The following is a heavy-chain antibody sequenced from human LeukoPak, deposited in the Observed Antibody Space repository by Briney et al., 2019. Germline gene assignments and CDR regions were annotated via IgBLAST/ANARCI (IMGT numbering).Heavy chain of an antibody. CDR1: GGSISSYY. J-gene: IGHJ6*03. CDR3: ARVYYYDSSGYRSPLYYYYYMDV. V-gene: IGHV4-59*01. D-gene: IGHD3-22*01. Sequence: SETLSLTCTVSGGSISSYYWSWIRQPPGKGLERIGYIYYSGSTNYNPSLKSRVTISVDTSKNQFSLKLSSVTAADTAVYYCARVYYYDSSGYRSPLYYYYYMDVWGKGTTVTDSS. CDR2: IYYSGST.